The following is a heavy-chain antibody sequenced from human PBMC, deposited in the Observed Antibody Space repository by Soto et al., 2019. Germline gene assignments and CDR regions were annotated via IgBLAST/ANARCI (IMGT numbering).Heavy chain of an antibody. CDR2: ISSSSSYI. D-gene: IGHD3-22*01. V-gene: IGHV3-21*01. CDR1: GFTFSAYS. J-gene: IGHJ3*02. CDR3: ARDPHYDSSGSAFDI. Sequence: EVQLVESGGGLVQPGGSLRLSCAASGFTFSAYSMNWVRQAPGKGLEWVSSISSSSSYIYFADSVKGRFTISRDNAKNSLYLQMNSLRAEDTAVYYCARDPHYDSSGSAFDIWGQGTMVTVSS.